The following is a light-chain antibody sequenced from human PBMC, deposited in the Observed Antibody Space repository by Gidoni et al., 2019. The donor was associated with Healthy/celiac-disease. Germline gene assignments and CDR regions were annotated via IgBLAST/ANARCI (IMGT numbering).Light chain of an antibody. J-gene: IGKJ4*01. Sequence: EIVLTQSPATLSLSPGERATLSCRASQSVSSYLAWYHQKPGQAPRLLIYDASNRATGIPARFSGSGSGTDFTLTISSLEPEDFAVYYCQQRSNYTFGGGTKVEIK. V-gene: IGKV3-11*01. CDR2: DAS. CDR1: QSVSSY. CDR3: QQRSNYT.